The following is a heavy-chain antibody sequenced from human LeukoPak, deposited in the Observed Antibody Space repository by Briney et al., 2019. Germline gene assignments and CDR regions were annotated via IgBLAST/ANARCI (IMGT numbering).Heavy chain of an antibody. V-gene: IGHV3-66*01. D-gene: IGHD6-13*01. CDR3: ARDPHSSSSHNYGMDV. CDR2: IYSGGST. J-gene: IGHJ6*02. CDR1: GFTFSSNY. Sequence: GGSLRLSCAASGFTFSSNYMSWVRQAPGKGLEWVSVIYSGGSTYYADSVKGRFTISRDNSKNTLYLQMNSLRAEDTAVYYCARDPHSSSSHNYGMDVWGQGTTVTVSS.